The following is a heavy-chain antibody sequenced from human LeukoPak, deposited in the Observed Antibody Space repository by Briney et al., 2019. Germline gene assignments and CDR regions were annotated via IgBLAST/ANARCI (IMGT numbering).Heavy chain of an antibody. J-gene: IGHJ4*02. CDR1: GYTFTSYG. D-gene: IGHD2-15*01. V-gene: IGHV1-18*01. CDR3: ARVEMGDIVVVVAASHLDY. Sequence: ASVKVSCKASGYTFTSYGISWVRQAPGQGLEWMGWISAYNGNTNYAQKLQGRVTMTSDTSTSTAYMELRSLRSDDTAVYYCARVEMGDIVVVVAASHLDYWGQGTLVTVSS. CDR2: ISAYNGNT.